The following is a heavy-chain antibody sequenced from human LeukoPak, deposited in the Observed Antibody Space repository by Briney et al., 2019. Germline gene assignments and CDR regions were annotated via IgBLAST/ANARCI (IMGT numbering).Heavy chain of an antibody. CDR2: IYTSGST. V-gene: IGHV4-4*07. CDR1: GGSISSYY. J-gene: IGHJ3*02. Sequence: SETLSLTCTVSGGSISSYYWSWIRQPARKGLEWIGRIYTSGSTNYNPSLKSRVAMSVDTSKNQFSLKLSSVTAADTAVYYCARESYYYDSSGYYYVFDAFDIWSQGTMVTVSS. D-gene: IGHD3-22*01. CDR3: ARESYYYDSSGYYYVFDAFDI.